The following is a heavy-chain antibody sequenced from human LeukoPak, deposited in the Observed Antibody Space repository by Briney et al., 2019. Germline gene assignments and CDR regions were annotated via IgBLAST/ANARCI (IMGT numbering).Heavy chain of an antibody. Sequence: SETLSLTCTVSGGSISSSSYYWGWIRQPPGKGLEWIGSIYYSGSTYYNPSLKSRVTISVDTSKNQFYLKLSSVTAADTAVYYCARMPSITRGYFDYWGQGTLVTVSS. D-gene: IGHD3-10*01. V-gene: IGHV4-39*01. CDR3: ARMPSITRGYFDY. CDR1: GGSISSSSYY. J-gene: IGHJ4*02. CDR2: IYYSGST.